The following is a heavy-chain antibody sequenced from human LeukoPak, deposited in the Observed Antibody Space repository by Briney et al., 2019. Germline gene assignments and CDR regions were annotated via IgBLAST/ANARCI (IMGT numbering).Heavy chain of an antibody. D-gene: IGHD3-22*01. Sequence: ASVKVSCKASGGTLSSYAISWVRQAPGQGLEWMGRIIPIFGTANYAQKFQGRVTITTDESTSTAYMELSSLRSEDTAVYYCARDRLPTPYYDSSGYYSFAFDIWGQGTMVTVSS. CDR2: IIPIFGTA. J-gene: IGHJ3*02. CDR3: ARDRLPTPYYDSSGYYSFAFDI. V-gene: IGHV1-69*05. CDR1: GGTLSSYA.